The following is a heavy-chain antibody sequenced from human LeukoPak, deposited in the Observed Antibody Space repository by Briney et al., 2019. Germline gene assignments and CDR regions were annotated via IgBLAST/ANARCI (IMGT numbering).Heavy chain of an antibody. V-gene: IGHV3-7*01. D-gene: IGHD7-27*01. Sequence: GGSLRLSCAASGFTFSSYWMSWVRQAPGKGLEWVANIKQDGSEKYYVDSVKGRLTISRDNAKNSLYLQVNSLRAEDTAVYYCARDKMTGDSYFDYWGQGILVTVSS. CDR3: ARDKMTGDSYFDY. CDR1: GFTFSSYW. CDR2: IKQDGSEK. J-gene: IGHJ4*02.